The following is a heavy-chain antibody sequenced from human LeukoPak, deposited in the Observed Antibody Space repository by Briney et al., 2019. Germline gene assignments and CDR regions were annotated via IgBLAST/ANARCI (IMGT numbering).Heavy chain of an antibody. CDR3: ARGSVITYRFDY. CDR2: IYYSGSN. J-gene: IGHJ4*02. V-gene: IGHV4-39*01. CDR1: GGSISSSSYF. D-gene: IGHD3-22*01. Sequence: SETLSPTCTVSGGSISSSSYFWGWIRQPPGKGLEWIGSIYYSGSNFYNPSLKSRVTISVDSSKSQFSLKLSSVTAADTAVYYCARGSVITYRFDYWGQGTLVTVSS.